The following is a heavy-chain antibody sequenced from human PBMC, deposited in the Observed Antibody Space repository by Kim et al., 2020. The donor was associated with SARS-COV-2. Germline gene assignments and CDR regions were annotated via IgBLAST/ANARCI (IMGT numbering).Heavy chain of an antibody. Sequence: DSVKGRFTISRDNSKNTLYLQMNSLRAEDTAVYYCAHEEPRKIAAAGTGYWGQGTLVTVSS. CDR3: AHEEPRKIAAAGTGY. J-gene: IGHJ4*02. D-gene: IGHD6-13*01. V-gene: IGHV3-23*01.